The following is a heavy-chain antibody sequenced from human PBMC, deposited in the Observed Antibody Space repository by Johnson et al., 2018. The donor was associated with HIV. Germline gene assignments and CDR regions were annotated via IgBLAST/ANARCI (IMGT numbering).Heavy chain of an antibody. CDR3: ARDSGKWSGVRFAFDI. V-gene: IGHV3-30*03. CDR2: ISYDGSNK. CDR1: GFTFSSYG. D-gene: IGHD3-10*01. Sequence: QVQLVESGGGVVQPGRSLRLSCAASGFTFSSYGMHWVRQAPGKGLEWVAVISYDGSNKYYADSVKGRFTISRDNYKNTLYLQMSSLRAEDTAIYYCARDSGKWSGVRFAFDIWGQGTMVTVSS. J-gene: IGHJ3*02.